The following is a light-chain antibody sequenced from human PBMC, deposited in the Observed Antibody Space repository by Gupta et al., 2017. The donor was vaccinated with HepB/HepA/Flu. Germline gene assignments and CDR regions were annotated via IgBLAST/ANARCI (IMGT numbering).Light chain of an antibody. CDR1: QGTKKE. V-gene: IGKV1-6*01. CDR2: AAF. Sequence: AIQMTQSPSPLSASVGDRATITCRASQGTKKELAWYHHKPGKAPKLLIFAAFSFQTGVPSSFSGSGSGSAFTLPISSLQPEDFATYYCCKDDSYPRTFGQGTKVEVK. CDR3: CKDDSYPRT. J-gene: IGKJ1*01.